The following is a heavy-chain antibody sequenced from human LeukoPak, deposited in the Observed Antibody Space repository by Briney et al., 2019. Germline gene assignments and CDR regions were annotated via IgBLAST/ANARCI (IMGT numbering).Heavy chain of an antibody. CDR3: AKGRGYCTGGSCYSDY. CDR1: GFTFSNYA. J-gene: IGHJ4*02. V-gene: IGHV3-23*01. D-gene: IGHD2-15*01. Sequence: GGSLRLSCTASGFTFSNYAMRWLRQAPGKGLEWVSTISGSDGSTYYADSVKGRFTISRDNSKNTLYLQMNSLRVEDTAIYYCAKGRGYCTGGSCYSDYWGQGTLVTVSS. CDR2: ISGSDGST.